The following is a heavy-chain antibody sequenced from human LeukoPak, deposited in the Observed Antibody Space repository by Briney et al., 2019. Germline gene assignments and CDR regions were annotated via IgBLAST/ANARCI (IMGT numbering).Heavy chain of an antibody. CDR3: ARDYSSGWYRKVGY. Sequence: GGSLRLSCAASGFTFSSYAMHWVRQAPGKGLEWVAVISYDGSNKYYADSVKGRFTISRDNSKNTLYLQMNSLRAEDTAVYYCARDYSSGWYRKVGYWGQGTLVTVSS. D-gene: IGHD6-19*01. J-gene: IGHJ4*02. CDR2: ISYDGSNK. V-gene: IGHV3-30-3*01. CDR1: GFTFSSYA.